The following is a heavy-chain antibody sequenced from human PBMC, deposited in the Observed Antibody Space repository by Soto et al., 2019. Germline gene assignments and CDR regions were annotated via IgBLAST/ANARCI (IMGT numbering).Heavy chain of an antibody. CDR1: GGTFSSYA. D-gene: IGHD3-3*01. J-gene: IGHJ4*02. V-gene: IGHV1-69*01. CDR3: ARGETAYYDFWSGYAGFDY. CDR2: IIPIFGTA. Sequence: QVQLVQSGAEVKKPGSSVKVSCKASGGTFSSYAISWVRQAPGQGHEWMGGIIPIFGTANYAQKFQGRVTITADESTGTAYMELSSLRSEDTAVYYCARGETAYYDFWSGYAGFDYWGQGTLVTVSS.